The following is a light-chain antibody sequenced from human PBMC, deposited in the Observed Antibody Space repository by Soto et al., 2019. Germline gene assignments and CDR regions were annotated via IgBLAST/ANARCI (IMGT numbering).Light chain of an antibody. J-gene: IGKJ1*01. V-gene: IGKV1-5*01. CDR1: QSISSF. Sequence: DIQITPSPSALSASVGDRVIITCRASQSISSFLAWYQQKPGKAPKLLIFDASSLERGVPSRFSGSGSGTDFTLTISSLQPDDFATYYCQQYRTYPWTFGQGTKV. CDR2: DAS. CDR3: QQYRTYPWT.